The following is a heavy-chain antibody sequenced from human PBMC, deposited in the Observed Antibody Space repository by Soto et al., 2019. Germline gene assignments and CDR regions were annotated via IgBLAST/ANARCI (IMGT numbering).Heavy chain of an antibody. Sequence: QVQLQQWGAGLLKPSETLSLTCAVSGGSGSGYYGSWIRKPPGKGLDWIGEINHSGRTTYNPSLKSRVTISLDTSKNQFSLKLSSVTAADTAVYYCARMTTVTTPENYYYLDVWGQGTTVTVSS. CDR2: INHSGRT. CDR1: GGSGSGYY. D-gene: IGHD4-17*01. V-gene: IGHV4-34*01. CDR3: ARMTTVTTPENYYYLDV. J-gene: IGHJ6*03.